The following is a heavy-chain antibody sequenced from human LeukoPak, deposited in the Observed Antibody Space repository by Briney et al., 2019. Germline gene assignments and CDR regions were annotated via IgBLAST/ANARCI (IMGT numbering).Heavy chain of an antibody. J-gene: IGHJ6*03. CDR2: IIPIFGTA. V-gene: IGHV1-69*05. CDR1: GYTFTSYG. Sequence: SVKVSCKASGYTFTSYGISWVRQAPGQGLEWMGGIIPIFGTANYAQKFQGRVTITTDESTSTAYMELSSLRSEDTAVYYCASGENYYYYMDVWGKGTTVTVSS. D-gene: IGHD3-10*01. CDR3: ASGENYYYYMDV.